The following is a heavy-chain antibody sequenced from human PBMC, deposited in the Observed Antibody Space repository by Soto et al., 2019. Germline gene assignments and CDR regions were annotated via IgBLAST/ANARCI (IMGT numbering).Heavy chain of an antibody. CDR3: AREGLADYVGDY. CDR1: GYTFTSYG. Sequence: ASVQVSCKASGYTFTSYGISWVRQAPGQGLEWMGWISAYNGNTNYAQKLQGRVTVTTDTSTSTAYLELRSLRSDDTAVYYCAREGLADYVGDYWGQGTLVTVSS. CDR2: ISAYNGNT. D-gene: IGHD4-17*01. V-gene: IGHV1-18*01. J-gene: IGHJ4*02.